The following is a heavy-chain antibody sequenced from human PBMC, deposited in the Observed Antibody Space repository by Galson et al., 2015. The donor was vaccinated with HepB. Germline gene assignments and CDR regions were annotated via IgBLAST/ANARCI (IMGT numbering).Heavy chain of an antibody. CDR1: GYTFTSYA. J-gene: IGHJ3*02. CDR2: INAGNGNT. V-gene: IGHV1-3*01. CDR3: ARGEGGSGWYYFPDAFDI. Sequence: SVKVSCKASGYTFTSYAMHWVRQAPGQRLEWMGWINAGNGNTKYSQKFQGRVTITRDTSASTAYMELSSLRSEDTAVYYCARGEGGSGWYYFPDAFDIWGQGTMVTVSS. D-gene: IGHD6-19*01.